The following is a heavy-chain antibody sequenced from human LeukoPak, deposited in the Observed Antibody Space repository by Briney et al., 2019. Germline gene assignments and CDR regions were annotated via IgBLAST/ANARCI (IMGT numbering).Heavy chain of an antibody. J-gene: IGHJ4*02. CDR3: AKDGDYALVY. V-gene: IGHV3-30*02. CDR2: VRSGGNYK. Sequence: GGSLRLSCAASGFTISSYGIHWVRQAPGKGLEWVTYVRSGGNYKYYADSVKGRFTMSRDNSKNTLFLQMNSLRADDTAVYYCAKDGDYALVYWGQGTLVTVSS. CDR1: GFTISSYG. D-gene: IGHD4-17*01.